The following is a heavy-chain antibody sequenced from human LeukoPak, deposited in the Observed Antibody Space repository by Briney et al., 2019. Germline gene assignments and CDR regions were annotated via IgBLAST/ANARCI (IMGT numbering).Heavy chain of an antibody. D-gene: IGHD2-8*01. V-gene: IGHV3-48*01. CDR3: ARGPLYDITGSYGL. Sequence: GGSLTLSCAASGFTFSAHTMNWVSLAPGKGLQWVSYIGSSGITIYYAHSVEGRFTISRDNATNSLYLQMSSLRVEDTAVYYCARGPLYDITGSYGLWGQGTLVTVSS. CDR1: GFTFSAHT. CDR2: IGSSGITI. J-gene: IGHJ4*02.